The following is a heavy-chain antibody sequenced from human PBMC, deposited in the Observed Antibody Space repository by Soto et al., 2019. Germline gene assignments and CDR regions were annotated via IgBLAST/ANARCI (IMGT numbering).Heavy chain of an antibody. CDR3: ARAVAGLDAFDI. Sequence: TSVKVSCKASGDTFTCYYMRWVRQAPGQGLEWMGWISAYNGNTNYAQKLQGRVTMTTDTSTSTAYMELRSLRSDDTAVYYCARAVAGLDAFDIWGQGTMVTVSS. V-gene: IGHV1-18*04. J-gene: IGHJ3*02. CDR2: ISAYNGNT. CDR1: GDTFTCYY. D-gene: IGHD6-19*01.